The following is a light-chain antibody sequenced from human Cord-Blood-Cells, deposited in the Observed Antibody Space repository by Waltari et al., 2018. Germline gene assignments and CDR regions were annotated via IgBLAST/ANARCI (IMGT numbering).Light chain of an antibody. J-gene: IGLJ2*01. CDR1: RSNIGAGYD. CDR2: GNT. V-gene: IGLV1-40*01. Sequence: QSVLTQPPSVSGAPGQRVTISCTGRRSNIGAGYDVQWYQQLPGTAPKLLIYGNTNRPSGVPNRFSGAKSGTSASLAITGLQAEDEADYYCQSYDSSLSGSMVFGGGTKLTVL. CDR3: QSYDSSLSGSMV.